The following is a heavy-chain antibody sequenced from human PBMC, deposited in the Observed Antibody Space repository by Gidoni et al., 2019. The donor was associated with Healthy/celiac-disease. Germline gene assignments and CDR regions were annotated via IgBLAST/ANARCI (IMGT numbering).Heavy chain of an antibody. CDR3: ARDQIAAALDY. CDR1: GGSVSSGSYY. CDR2: IYYSGST. D-gene: IGHD6-13*01. J-gene: IGHJ4*02. V-gene: IGHV4-61*01. Sequence: QVQLQESGPGLVKPSETLSLTCTVSGGSVSSGSYYWSWIRQPPGKGLEWIGYIYYSGSTNYNPSLKSRVTISVDTSKNQFSLKLSSVTAADTAVYYCARDQIAAALDYWGQGTLVTVSS.